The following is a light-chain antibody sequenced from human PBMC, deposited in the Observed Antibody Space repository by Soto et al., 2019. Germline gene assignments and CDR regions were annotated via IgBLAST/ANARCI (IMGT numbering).Light chain of an antibody. CDR2: DAS. CDR1: QSVGSY. CDR3: QQRGNWPVT. J-gene: IGKJ1*01. V-gene: IGKV3-11*01. Sequence: EIVLTQSPATLSLSPGERATLSCRASQSVGSYFAWYQQKPGQAPRLLTYDASNRATGIPARFSVSGSGTDFTLTIGSLEPDDFAVYYCQQRGNWPVTFGQGTRVDIK.